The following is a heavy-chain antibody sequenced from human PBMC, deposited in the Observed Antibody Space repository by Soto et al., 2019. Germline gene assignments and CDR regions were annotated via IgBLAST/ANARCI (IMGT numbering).Heavy chain of an antibody. Sequence: QVHLVQSGAEVKKPGASVRVSCKASGYSFTANSMHWVRQAPGEGLEWMGWINPNNGGTCYARKFQGWVPMTRVTSISTAYMDLTRLKSDYTGVYYCARQRSGVVYWGQGTLVNVSS. J-gene: IGHJ4*02. V-gene: IGHV1-2*04. D-gene: IGHD2-15*01. CDR3: ARQRSGVVY. CDR1: GYSFTANS. CDR2: INPNNGGT.